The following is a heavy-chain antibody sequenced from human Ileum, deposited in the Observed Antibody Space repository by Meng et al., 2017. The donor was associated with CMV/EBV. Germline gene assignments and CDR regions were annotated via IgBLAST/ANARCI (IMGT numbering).Heavy chain of an antibody. CDR3: ARGWDNNKVGVH. J-gene: IGHJ4*02. V-gene: IGHV4-34*01. Sequence: QAPLQQWCAGLVKPSETLSHTCAVHGGSLRASYWTWIRQAPGKGLEWIGEIHPSGITNYNPSLESRVTISEDTSNNQFSLRLTSLTAGDTAVYYCARGWDNNKVGVHWGQGTLVTVSS. D-gene: IGHD1/OR15-1a*01. CDR2: IHPSGIT. CDR1: GGSLRASY.